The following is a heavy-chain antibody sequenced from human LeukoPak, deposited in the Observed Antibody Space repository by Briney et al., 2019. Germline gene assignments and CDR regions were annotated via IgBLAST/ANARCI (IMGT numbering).Heavy chain of an antibody. V-gene: IGHV4-38-2*02. CDR2: FYHSGST. Sequence: PSETLSLTCTVSGYSISSNYYWGWIRQPTGKGLEWIGNFYHSGSTYYNPSLRSRVTISVDTSKNQFSLRLSSVTAADTAVYYCARALGYCTSTSCYTPAYFFDYWGQGTLVTVSS. D-gene: IGHD2-2*02. CDR1: GYSISSNYY. J-gene: IGHJ4*02. CDR3: ARALGYCTSTSCYTPAYFFDY.